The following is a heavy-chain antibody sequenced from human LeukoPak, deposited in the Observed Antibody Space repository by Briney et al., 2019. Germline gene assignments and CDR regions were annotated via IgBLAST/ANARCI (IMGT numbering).Heavy chain of an antibody. CDR3: ARVEGGYYGSGSYYF. V-gene: IGHV4-59*01. J-gene: IGHJ4*02. CDR1: GCSISSYY. Sequence: SETLSLTCTVSGCSISSYYWSWIRQPPGKGLEWIGYIYYSGSTNYNPSLKSRVTISVDTSKNQFSLKLSSVTAADTAVYYCARVEGGYYGSGSYYFWGQGTLVTVSS. D-gene: IGHD3-10*01. CDR2: IYYSGST.